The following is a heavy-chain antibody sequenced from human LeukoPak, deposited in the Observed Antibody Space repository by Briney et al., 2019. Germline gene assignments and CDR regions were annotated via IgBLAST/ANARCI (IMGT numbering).Heavy chain of an antibody. D-gene: IGHD1-7*01. CDR3: TTDEDWNYARKDV. CDR2: TVSEIDGGTT. Sequence: GGSLRLSCAASGFTFNYAWMSWVRQVPGKGLEWVGQTVSEIDGGTTDYATPVKGRFTISRDDSKSTLYPQMNSLKIEDTAVYYCTTDEDWNYARKDVWGRGATVIVSS. CDR1: GFTFNYAW. V-gene: IGHV3-15*04. J-gene: IGHJ6*02.